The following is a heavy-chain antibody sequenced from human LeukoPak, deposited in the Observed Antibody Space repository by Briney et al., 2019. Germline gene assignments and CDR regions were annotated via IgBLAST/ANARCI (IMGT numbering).Heavy chain of an antibody. Sequence: SETLSLTCAVYGGSFSGYYWSWIRQPPGKGLEWIGEINHSGSTNYNPSLKSRVTISVDTSKNQFSLKLSSVTAADTAVYYCARGLDYGDNYNWSDPWGQGTLVTVSS. J-gene: IGHJ5*02. CDR2: INHSGST. CDR3: ARGLDYGDNYNWSDP. CDR1: GGSFSGYY. V-gene: IGHV4-34*01. D-gene: IGHD4-17*01.